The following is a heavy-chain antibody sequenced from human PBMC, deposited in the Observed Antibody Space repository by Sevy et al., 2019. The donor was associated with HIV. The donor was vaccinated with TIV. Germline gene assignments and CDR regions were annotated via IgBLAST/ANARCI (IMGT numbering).Heavy chain of an antibody. D-gene: IGHD3-10*01. CDR2: IYSDDST. CDR3: ASFRASDY. CDR1: GFTVSGNY. Sequence: GGSLRLSCAASGFTVSGNYMSWVRQAPGKGLEWVSVIYSDDSTSYADSVKGRFTISRDNSKNTLYLQMNNLRTEDTVMYYCASFRASDYWGQGTLVTVSS. J-gene: IGHJ4*02. V-gene: IGHV3-53*01.